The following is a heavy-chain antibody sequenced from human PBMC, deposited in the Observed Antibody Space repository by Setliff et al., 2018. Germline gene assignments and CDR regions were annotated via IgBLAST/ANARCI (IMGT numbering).Heavy chain of an antibody. CDR2: SNHGGST. D-gene: IGHD3-22*01. Sequence: SETLSLTCSVYGESFSNNYWSWIRQTPGKGLEWIGESNHGGSTSYHPSLKSRLTMSVDTSKNQFSLKLTSVTAADTAVYYCARDPHYDPTYSLPGHAFDLWGQGIMVTVSS. CDR1: GESFSNNY. V-gene: IGHV4-34*01. J-gene: IGHJ3*01. CDR3: ARDPHYDPTYSLPGHAFDL.